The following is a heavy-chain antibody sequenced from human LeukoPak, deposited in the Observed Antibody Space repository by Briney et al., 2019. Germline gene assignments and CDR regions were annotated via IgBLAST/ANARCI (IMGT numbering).Heavy chain of an antibody. CDR1: AFTLGISW. Sequence: GGSLRLSCVASAFTLGISWMTWVRQSPGRGLEWVASINDDGSAKYYMDSVKGRFTISRDKAKNSLFVQMNNLRVEDTAVYFCVDLGHRDCGQGTQVTVSS. D-gene: IGHD3-16*01. V-gene: IGHV3-7*01. J-gene: IGHJ4*02. CDR3: VDLGHRD. CDR2: INDDGSAK.